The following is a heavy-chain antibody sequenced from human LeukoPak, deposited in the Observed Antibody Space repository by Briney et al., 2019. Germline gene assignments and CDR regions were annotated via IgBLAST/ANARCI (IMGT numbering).Heavy chain of an antibody. CDR1: GFTFSNYG. Sequence: GGSLRLSCAASGFTFSNYGMHWVRQAPGKGLEWVAIIPYDGSNKFYADSVQGRFTISRDNAKNTVYLQMNNLRAEDTALYYCGRHAYGGSPPLSWGQGALVTVSS. J-gene: IGHJ4*02. D-gene: IGHD3-10*01. V-gene: IGHV3-30*03. CDR3: GRHAYGGSPPLS. CDR2: IPYDGSNK.